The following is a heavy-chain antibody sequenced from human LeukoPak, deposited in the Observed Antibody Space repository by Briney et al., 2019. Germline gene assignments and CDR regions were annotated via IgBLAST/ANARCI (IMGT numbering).Heavy chain of an antibody. CDR1: GGSISSYY. CDR2: IYYSGST. CDR3: ASWPDYGGTRIDL. V-gene: IGHV4-59*01. Sequence: PSETLSLTCTVSGGSISSYYWSWIRQPPGKGLEWIGYIYYSGSTNYNPSLKSRVTISVDTSKNQFSLKLSSVTAADTPVYYCASWPDYGGTRIDLWGRGTLVTVSS. J-gene: IGHJ2*01. D-gene: IGHD4-23*01.